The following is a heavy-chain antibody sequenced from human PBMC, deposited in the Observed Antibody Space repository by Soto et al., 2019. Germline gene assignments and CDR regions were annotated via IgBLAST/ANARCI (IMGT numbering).Heavy chain of an antibody. D-gene: IGHD2-15*01. Sequence: ASVKVSCKASGGTFSSYAISWVRQAPGQGLEWMGGIIPIFGTANYAQKFQGRVTITADESTSTAYMELSSLRSEDTDVYYCASHDGGKSLYYYGMDVWGQGTTVTVSS. V-gene: IGHV1-69*13. CDR1: GGTFSSYA. CDR3: ASHDGGKSLYYYGMDV. J-gene: IGHJ6*02. CDR2: IIPIFGTA.